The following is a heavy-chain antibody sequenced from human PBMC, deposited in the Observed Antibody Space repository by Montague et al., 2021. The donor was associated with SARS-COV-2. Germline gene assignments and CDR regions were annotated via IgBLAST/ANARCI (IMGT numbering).Heavy chain of an antibody. V-gene: IGHV4-31*03. J-gene: IGHJ4*02. CDR3: ARDGDEGYFFEY. CDR1: GVSISSGSYY. D-gene: IGHD2/OR15-2a*01. Sequence: TLSLTCTVSGVSISSGSYYWNWLRQHPGKGLVWIGYIHYSGSTYYTLSIQSRVAISVATSKNEFSLTLTSVTAADTAVYYCARDGDEGYFFEYWGQGLLVTVSS. CDR2: IHYSGST.